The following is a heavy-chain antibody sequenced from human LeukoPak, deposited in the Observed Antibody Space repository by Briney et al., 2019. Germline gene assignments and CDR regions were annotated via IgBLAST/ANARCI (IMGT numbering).Heavy chain of an antibody. CDR1: GGSFSGYY. D-gene: IGHD2-15*01. CDR2: INHRGSS. V-gene: IGHV4-34*01. CDR3: ARGSSFDGYCSAGACDAGYYDS. Sequence: SETLSLTCAVYGGSFSGYYWSWIRQPPGKGLEWIGEINHRGSSHYNPSLKTRVTLSVDTSKNQFSLKLTSVTAADTAVYFCARGSSFDGYCSAGACDAGYYDSWGQGTPVTVSS. J-gene: IGHJ4*02.